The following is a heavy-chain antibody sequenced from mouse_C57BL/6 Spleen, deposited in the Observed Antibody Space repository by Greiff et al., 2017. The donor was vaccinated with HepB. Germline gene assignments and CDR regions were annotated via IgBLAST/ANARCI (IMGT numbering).Heavy chain of an antibody. J-gene: IGHJ4*01. CDR1: GYAFSSYW. Sequence: VQLQQSGAELVKPGASVKISCKASGYAFSSYWMNWVKQRPGKGLEWIGQIYPGDGDTNYNGKFKGKATLTADKSSSTAYMQLSSLTSEDSAVYFCARRGIYYGNYDAMDYWVQGTSVTVSS. CDR3: ARRGIYYGNYDAMDY. D-gene: IGHD2-1*01. V-gene: IGHV1-80*01. CDR2: IYPGDGDT.